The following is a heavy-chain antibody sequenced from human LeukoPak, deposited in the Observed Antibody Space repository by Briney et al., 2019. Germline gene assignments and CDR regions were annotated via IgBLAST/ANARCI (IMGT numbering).Heavy chain of an antibody. Sequence: GGSLRLSCAASGSTFSSYAMGWVRQAPGKGLEWVSAISGSGGSTYYADSVKGRFTISRDNSKNTLYLQMNSLRAEDTAVYYCAKAPHIVVVPAAYFDYWGQGTLVTVSS. J-gene: IGHJ4*02. CDR1: GSTFSSYA. V-gene: IGHV3-23*01. CDR3: AKAPHIVVVPAAYFDY. D-gene: IGHD2-2*01. CDR2: ISGSGGST.